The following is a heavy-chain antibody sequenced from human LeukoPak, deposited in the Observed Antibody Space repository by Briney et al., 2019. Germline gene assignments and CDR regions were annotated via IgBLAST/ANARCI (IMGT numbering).Heavy chain of an antibody. V-gene: IGHV4-4*02. Sequence: SGTLSLTCGVSGGSVINTNWWTWVRQPPGKGLEWIGEVHLDGRTNYNPSLESRLTMSVDVSENQVSLRLTSVTAADTAVYYCAREGGFYRPLDYSGQGTLVTVSS. CDR2: VHLDGRT. D-gene: IGHD3-3*01. CDR3: AREGGFYRPLDY. CDR1: GGSVINTNW. J-gene: IGHJ4*02.